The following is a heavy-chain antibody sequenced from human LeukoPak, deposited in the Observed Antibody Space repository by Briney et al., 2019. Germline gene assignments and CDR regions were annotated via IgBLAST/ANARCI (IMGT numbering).Heavy chain of an antibody. CDR2: TYYRSKWYI. J-gene: IGHJ2*01. V-gene: IGHV6-1*01. Sequence: SQTLSLTCAISGDSVATNNAAWNWIRQSPSRGLEWLGRTYYRSKWYIDYAAYLKGRIIINSDTAKNQFSLQLLSVTPEDTAVYYCARGLETLFLTSNWYFDLWGRGTLVTVSS. CDR1: GDSVATNNAA. CDR3: ARGLETLFLTSNWYFDL. D-gene: IGHD3-3*01.